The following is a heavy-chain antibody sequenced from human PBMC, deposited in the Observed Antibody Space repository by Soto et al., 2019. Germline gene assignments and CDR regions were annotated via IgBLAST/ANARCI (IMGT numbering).Heavy chain of an antibody. CDR2: ISYDGSNK. Sequence: GGSLRLSCAASGFTFSSYAMHWVRQAPGKGLEWVAVISYDGSNKYYADSVKGRFTISRDNSKNTLYLQMNSLRAEDTAVYYCARDRVAGTRVNWFDPWGQGTLVTVSS. V-gene: IGHV3-30-3*01. J-gene: IGHJ5*02. CDR1: GFTFSSYA. D-gene: IGHD6-19*01. CDR3: ARDRVAGTRVNWFDP.